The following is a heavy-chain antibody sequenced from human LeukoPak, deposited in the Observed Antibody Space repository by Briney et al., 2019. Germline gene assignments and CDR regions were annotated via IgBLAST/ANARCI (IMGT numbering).Heavy chain of an antibody. CDR2: ISGSGSTI. D-gene: IGHD1-26*01. J-gene: IGHJ4*02. CDR1: RLTFSDYY. CDR3: ARASSGSYSETDY. V-gene: IGHV3-11*04. Sequence: GGSLRLSCAASRLTFSDYYMSCIRQAPGEGLEWVSYISGSGSTIYYADSVKGRFTISRDNAKNSLYLQMNSLRVEDTAVYYCARASSGSYSETDYWGQGTLVTVSS.